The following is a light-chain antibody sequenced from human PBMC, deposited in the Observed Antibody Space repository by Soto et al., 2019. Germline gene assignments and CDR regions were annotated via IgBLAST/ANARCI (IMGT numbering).Light chain of an antibody. J-gene: IGKJ1*01. V-gene: IGKV3-15*01. CDR1: QSVLGN. Sequence: TQSAVSVSVSPEEKAILSVRGSQSVLGNLAWYQQKPGQARRLLIYGASTRATGIPARFSGSGSETEFTLTISILPDEDLALYYSHSYLKLCPFGQGAKADIK. CDR3: HSYLKLCP. CDR2: GAS.